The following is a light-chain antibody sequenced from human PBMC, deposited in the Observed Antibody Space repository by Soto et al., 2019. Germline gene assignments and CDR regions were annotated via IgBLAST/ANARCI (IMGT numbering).Light chain of an antibody. CDR2: EVS. V-gene: IGLV2-14*01. Sequence: QSVLTQPASVSGSPGQSITISCTGTSSDVGGHNFVSWFRQYPGQAPQLLISEVSNRPSGVSHRFSGSKSGNTASLTISGRRPDDEADYFCSSYTVTSAPYVFGTGTKVTV. J-gene: IGLJ1*01. CDR3: SSYTVTSAPYV. CDR1: SSDVGGHNF.